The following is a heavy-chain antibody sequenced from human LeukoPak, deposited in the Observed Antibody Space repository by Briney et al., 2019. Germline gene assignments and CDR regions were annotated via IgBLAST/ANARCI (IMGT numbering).Heavy chain of an antibody. Sequence: GGSLRLSCAASGFAFSSYSMNWVRQAPGKGLEWVSSISSSSSYIYYADSVKGRFTISRDNAKNSLYLQMNSLRAEDTAVYYCARGTCSSTSCPWNYWGQGTLVTVSS. D-gene: IGHD2-2*01. V-gene: IGHV3-21*01. J-gene: IGHJ4*02. CDR2: ISSSSSYI. CDR3: ARGTCSSTSCPWNY. CDR1: GFAFSSYS.